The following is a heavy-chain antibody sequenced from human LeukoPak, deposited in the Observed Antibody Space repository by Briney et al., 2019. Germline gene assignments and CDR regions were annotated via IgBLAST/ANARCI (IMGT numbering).Heavy chain of an antibody. V-gene: IGHV3-21*01. CDR1: GFTFSSYW. Sequence: SGGSLRLSCAASGFTFSSYWMHWVRQAPGKGLEWVSSISSSSSYIYYADSVKGRFTISRDNAQNSLYLQMHSLRAEDTAVYYCARTPFSYCTGGSCYSEHYFDCWGQGTLVTVSS. CDR3: ARTPFSYCTGGSCYSEHYFDC. J-gene: IGHJ4*02. CDR2: ISSSSSYI. D-gene: IGHD2-15*01.